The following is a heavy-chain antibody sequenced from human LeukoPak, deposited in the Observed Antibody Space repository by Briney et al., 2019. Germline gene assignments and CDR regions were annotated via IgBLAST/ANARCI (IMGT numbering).Heavy chain of an antibody. V-gene: IGHV3-21*01. CDR2: ISSSSSYI. Sequence: GGSLRLSCAASGFTFSSYSMNWVRQAPGKGLEWVSSISSSSSYIYYADSVKGRFTISRDNAKNSLYLQMNSLRAEDTAVYYCARVYSTIFGVVRNWFDPWGQGTLVTVSS. CDR1: GFTFSSYS. CDR3: ARVYSTIFGVVRNWFDP. J-gene: IGHJ5*02. D-gene: IGHD3-3*01.